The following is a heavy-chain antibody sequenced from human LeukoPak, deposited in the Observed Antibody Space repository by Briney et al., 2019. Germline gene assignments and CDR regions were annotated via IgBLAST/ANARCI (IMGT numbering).Heavy chain of an antibody. CDR2: IYTSGST. CDR3: ARDLTYYYDSDHAFDI. V-gene: IGHV4-4*07. Sequence: PSETLSLTCTVSGGSISSYYWSWIRQPAGRGLEWIGRIYTSGSTNYNPSLKSRVTMSVDTSKNQFSLKLSSVTAADTAVYYCARDLTYYYDSDHAFDIWGPGTMVTASS. J-gene: IGHJ3*02. CDR1: GGSISSYY. D-gene: IGHD3-22*01.